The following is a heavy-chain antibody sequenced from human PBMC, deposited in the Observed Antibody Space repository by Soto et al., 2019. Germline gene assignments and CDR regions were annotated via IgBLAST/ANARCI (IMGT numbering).Heavy chain of an antibody. V-gene: IGHV3-48*02. CDR2: ISSSSSTI. D-gene: IGHD2-15*01. J-gene: IGHJ4*02. CDR3: ASPQKGYCSGGSCPYYFDY. CDR1: GFTFSSYS. Sequence: EVQLVESGGGLVQPGGSLRLSCAASGFTFSSYSMNWVRQAPGKGLEWVSYISSSSSTIYYADSVKGRFTISRDNAKNSLYLQMNSLRDEDTAVYYCASPQKGYCSGGSCPYYFDYWGQGPLVTVSS.